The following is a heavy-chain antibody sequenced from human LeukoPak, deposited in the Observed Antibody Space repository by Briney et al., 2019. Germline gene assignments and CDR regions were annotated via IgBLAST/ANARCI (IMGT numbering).Heavy chain of an antibody. J-gene: IGHJ5*02. Sequence: SETLSLTCAVHGGSFSGYYWSWIRQPPGKGLEWIGEINHSGSTNYNPSLKSRVTISVDTSKNQFSLKLSSVTAADTAVYYCARDRSNWNYVMGNWFDPWGQGTLVTVSS. CDR2: INHSGST. CDR1: GGSFSGYY. V-gene: IGHV4-34*01. CDR3: ARDRSNWNYVMGNWFDP. D-gene: IGHD1-7*01.